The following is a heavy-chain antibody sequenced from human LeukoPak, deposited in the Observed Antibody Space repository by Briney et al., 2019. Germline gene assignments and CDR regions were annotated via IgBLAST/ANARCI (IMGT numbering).Heavy chain of an antibody. Sequence: GRSLRLSCVASGFTFSTSGMHWVRQAPGKGLEWVAIIWHDGSNKYYADSVKGRFTISRENSKNTLYLQMNSLRAEDTAVYYCARDMRAPTWYFDLWGRGTLVTVSS. D-gene: IGHD2-2*01. V-gene: IGHV3-33*01. J-gene: IGHJ2*01. CDR1: GFTFSTSG. CDR3: ARDMRAPTWYFDL. CDR2: IWHDGSNK.